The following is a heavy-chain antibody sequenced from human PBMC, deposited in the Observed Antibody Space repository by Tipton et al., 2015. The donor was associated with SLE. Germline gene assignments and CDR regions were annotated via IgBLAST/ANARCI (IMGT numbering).Heavy chain of an antibody. V-gene: IGHV3-23*01. Sequence: GSLRLSCAASGFTFSSYGMHWVRQAPGKGLEWVSAISGSGGSTYYADSVKGRFTISRDNSKNTLYLQMNSLRAEDTAVYYCAIPGYCSGGSGASFDYWGQGTLVTVSS. D-gene: IGHD2-15*01. CDR1: GFTFSSYG. CDR2: ISGSGGST. J-gene: IGHJ4*02. CDR3: AIPGYCSGGSGASFDY.